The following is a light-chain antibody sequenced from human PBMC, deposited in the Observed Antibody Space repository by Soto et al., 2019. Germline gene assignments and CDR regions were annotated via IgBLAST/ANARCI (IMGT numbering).Light chain of an antibody. V-gene: IGLV1-47*01. Sequence: QSVLTQPPSASGTPGQRVTISCSGSTSNIGTNYVYWYHQLPGTAPKLLISRNNQRPSGVPDRFSGSKSGTSASLAISGLRSEDEGDYYCAAWDDSLSGHYVFGTGTKVTV. CDR2: RNN. CDR1: TSNIGTNY. J-gene: IGLJ1*01. CDR3: AAWDDSLSGHYV.